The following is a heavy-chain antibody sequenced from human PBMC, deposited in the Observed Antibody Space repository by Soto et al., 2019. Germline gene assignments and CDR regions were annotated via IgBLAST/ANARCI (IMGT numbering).Heavy chain of an antibody. CDR3: ARVRPTGIAAAGTIYYYGMDV. CDR2: IIPIFGTA. J-gene: IGHJ6*02. D-gene: IGHD6-13*01. CDR1: GGTFSSYA. V-gene: IGHV1-69*06. Sequence: QVQLVQSGAEVKKPGSSVKVSCKASGGTFSSYAISWVRQAPGQGLEWMGGIIPIFGTANYAQKFQGRVTITADKATSTAYMELSSLRSEDTAVYYCARVRPTGIAAAGTIYYYGMDVWGQGTTVTVSS.